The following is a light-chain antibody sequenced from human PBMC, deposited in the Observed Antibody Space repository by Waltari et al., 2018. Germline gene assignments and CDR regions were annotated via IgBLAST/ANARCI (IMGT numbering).Light chain of an antibody. J-gene: IGLJ1*01. V-gene: IGLV2-18*02. CDR2: EVS. Sequence: QSALTQPPSVSGSPGPSVHISCTGTSSDVGSSNRVSWYQQPPDTAPKLIIYEVSDRPSGVPDRFSGSKSANTAFLTISGLQAEDEADYFCSSYTSSSTWVFGTGTKVTVL. CDR1: SSDVGSSNR. CDR3: SSYTSSSTWV.